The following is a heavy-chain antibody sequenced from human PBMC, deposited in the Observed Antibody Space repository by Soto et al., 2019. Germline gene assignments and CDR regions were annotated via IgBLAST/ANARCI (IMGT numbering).Heavy chain of an antibody. CDR2: VSGSGAKT. D-gene: IGHD2-15*01. CDR1: GFTFSSYA. V-gene: IGHV3-23*01. Sequence: GGSLRLSCAASGFTFSSYAMSWVRQAPGKGLEWVSVVSGSGAKTFYVDSVKGRFTISRDNRKNTLYLQMDSLRVEDTAVYFCAKGATHSDNVRAHFDCWGQGTLVTVSS. CDR3: AKGATHSDNVRAHFDC. J-gene: IGHJ4*02.